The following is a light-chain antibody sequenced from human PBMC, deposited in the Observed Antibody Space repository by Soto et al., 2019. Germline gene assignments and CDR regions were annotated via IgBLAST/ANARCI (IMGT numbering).Light chain of an antibody. J-gene: IGKJ2*01. Sequence: EIVLTQSPGTLSLSPGERATLSCRASQSVSSSYLAWYQQKPGQAPRLLIYGASSRATGIPDRFSGSGSGTDFPRTISRLEPEDFAFYYCQQYGNSPPYTFGQGTKLEIK. CDR3: QQYGNSPPYT. V-gene: IGKV3-20*01. CDR1: QSVSSSY. CDR2: GAS.